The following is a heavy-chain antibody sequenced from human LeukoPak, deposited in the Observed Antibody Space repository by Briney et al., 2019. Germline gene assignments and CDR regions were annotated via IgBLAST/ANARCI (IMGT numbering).Heavy chain of an antibody. D-gene: IGHD1-26*01. Sequence: SETLSLTCALSTVSGSSGNFWSWVRQPPGEGLEWIGEAHKSGRTNYNPSLKTRVTISIDASKNQLSLELTSVTAADTAVYYCARELLGAPTPGAYWGQGTRVTVSS. V-gene: IGHV4-4*02. J-gene: IGHJ4*02. CDR1: TVSGSSGNF. CDR3: ARELLGAPTPGAY. CDR2: AHKSGRT.